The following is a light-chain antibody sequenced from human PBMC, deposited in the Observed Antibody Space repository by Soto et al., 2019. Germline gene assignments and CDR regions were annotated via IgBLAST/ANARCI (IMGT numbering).Light chain of an antibody. J-gene: IGKJ3*01. CDR1: QGIRND. V-gene: IGKV1-6*01. Sequence: AIPMTQSPSSLSASVGDRVTITCRASQGIRNDLGWYQQKPGKAPKLLIYAASSLQSGVPSRFSGSGSGTDFTLTISSLQPEYFATYYCLQDYNYPVFGPGTKVDIK. CDR2: AAS. CDR3: LQDYNYPV.